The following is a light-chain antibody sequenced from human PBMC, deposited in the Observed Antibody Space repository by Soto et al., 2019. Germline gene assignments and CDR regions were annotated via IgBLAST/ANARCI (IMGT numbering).Light chain of an antibody. CDR2: GAS. V-gene: IGKV3-20*01. CDR1: QSVNSNY. Sequence: EIVLTQSPDTVSLSTGETATLACRASQSVNSNYFAGYQQKPGQAPRILIYGASSRATGIPDRFSGSGSGTDFSLTISRLEPEEFAVFYCQQYDNSITFGQGTRLEIE. CDR3: QQYDNSIT. J-gene: IGKJ5*01.